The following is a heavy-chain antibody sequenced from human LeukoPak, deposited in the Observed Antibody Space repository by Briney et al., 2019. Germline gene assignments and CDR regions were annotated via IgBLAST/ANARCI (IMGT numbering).Heavy chain of an antibody. J-gene: IGHJ6*03. V-gene: IGHV3-23*01. CDR3: ALDSSNIYDSSGYYYDYYYMDV. D-gene: IGHD3-22*01. CDR1: GFTFSSYA. CDR2: ISGSGGST. Sequence: QSGGSLRLSCAASGFTFSSYAMSWVRQAPGKGLEWVSAISGSGGSTYYADSVKGRFTISRDNSKNMVYLQLSSLRAEDTAVYYCALDSSNIYDSSGYYYDYYYMDVWGKGITVTVSS.